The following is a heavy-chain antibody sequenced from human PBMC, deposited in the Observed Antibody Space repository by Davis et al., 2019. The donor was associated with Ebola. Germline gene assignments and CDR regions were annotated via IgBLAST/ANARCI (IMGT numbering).Heavy chain of an antibody. CDR1: GFTFSSYG. CDR2: ISYDGSNK. Sequence: GGSLRLSCAASGFTFSSYGMHWVRQAPGKGLEWVAVISYDGSNKYYADSVKGQFTISRDNSKNTLFLQMDSLTAEDTAVYYCARDPGHYDIWRAVAPRQYRYGMDVWGQGTTVIVSS. D-gene: IGHD3-3*01. J-gene: IGHJ6*02. CDR3: ARDPGHYDIWRAVAPRQYRYGMDV. V-gene: IGHV3-30*03.